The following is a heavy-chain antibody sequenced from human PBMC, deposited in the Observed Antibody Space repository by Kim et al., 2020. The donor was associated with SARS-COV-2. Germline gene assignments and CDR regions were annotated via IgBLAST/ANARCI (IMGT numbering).Heavy chain of an antibody. CDR3: ARELGREYSSSSGLDY. Sequence: SVKSRITINPDTSKNQFSLQLNSVTPEDTAVYYCARELGREYSSSSGLDYWGQGTLVTVSS. D-gene: IGHD6-6*01. J-gene: IGHJ4*02. V-gene: IGHV6-1*01.